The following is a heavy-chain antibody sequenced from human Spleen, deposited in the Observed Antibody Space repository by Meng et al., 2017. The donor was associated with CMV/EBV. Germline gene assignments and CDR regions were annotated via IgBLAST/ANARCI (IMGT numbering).Heavy chain of an antibody. Sequence: GGSLRLSCAASGFSFSSHPMYWVRQAPGKGLEWVSSITSSSRHIYYADAVRGRFTISRDNAENSLYLQMNNLRAEDTAVYYCAKDRTYSSSLNFDYWGQGTLVTVSS. CDR1: GFSFSSHP. J-gene: IGHJ4*02. CDR2: ITSSSRHI. D-gene: IGHD6-6*01. CDR3: AKDRTYSSSLNFDY. V-gene: IGHV3-21*01.